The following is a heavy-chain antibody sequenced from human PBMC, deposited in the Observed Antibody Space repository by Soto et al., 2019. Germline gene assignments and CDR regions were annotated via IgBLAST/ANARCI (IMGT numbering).Heavy chain of an antibody. Sequence: SETLSLTCTVSGGSISSGGYYWSWIRQHPGKGLEWIGYIYYSGSTYYNPSLKSRVTISLDTSKNQFSLKLSSVTAADTAVYYCARDGHSRSLAWGQGTLVPVSS. V-gene: IGHV4-31*03. CDR3: ARDGHSRSLA. J-gene: IGHJ5*02. D-gene: IGHD3-22*01. CDR2: IYYSGST. CDR1: GGSISSGGYY.